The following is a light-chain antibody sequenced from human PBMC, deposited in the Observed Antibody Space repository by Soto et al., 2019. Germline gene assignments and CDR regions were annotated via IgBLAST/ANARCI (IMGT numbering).Light chain of an antibody. CDR3: QVCERFSDHNFV. V-gene: IGLV3-21*02. CDR2: DDK. CDR1: NIGTKS. J-gene: IGLJ1*01. Sequence: SYELTQPPSVSVSPGQTASITCGGDNIGTKSVHWYQQRPGQAPVLVVYDDKKRPSGIPERFSGSNSGNTATPTISRVETGDEADYYCQVCERFSDHNFVFGDGTKVTVL.